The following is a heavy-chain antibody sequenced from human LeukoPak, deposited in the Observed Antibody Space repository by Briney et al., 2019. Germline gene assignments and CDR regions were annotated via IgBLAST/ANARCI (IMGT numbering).Heavy chain of an antibody. CDR2: IGGSGAGT. J-gene: IGHJ4*02. CDR3: AKGPSGGSDRVFDY. Sequence: SGGSQTLFCTASGNTFSNYAMTWVRQAPGKGLEWVSFIGGSGAGTYYADSVKGRFTISRDNSKNTLYLQMNSLRVDDTAVYYCAKGPSGGSDRVFDYWGQGTLVTVSS. V-gene: IGHV3-23*01. CDR1: GNTFSNYA. D-gene: IGHD1-26*01.